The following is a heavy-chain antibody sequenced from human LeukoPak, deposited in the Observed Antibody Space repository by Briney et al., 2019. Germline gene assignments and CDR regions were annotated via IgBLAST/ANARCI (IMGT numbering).Heavy chain of an antibody. J-gene: IGHJ4*02. CDR3: ARGHNWNYRDYFDY. CDR1: GFTLSSNA. Sequence: GGSLRLSCAASGFTLSSNAMHWIRQAPGKGLEWVAVISYDGSNKYYADSVKGRFTISRDSSKNTLYLQMNSLRAEDTAVYYCARGHNWNYRDYFDYWGQGTLVTVSS. V-gene: IGHV3-30-3*01. CDR2: ISYDGSNK. D-gene: IGHD1-1*01.